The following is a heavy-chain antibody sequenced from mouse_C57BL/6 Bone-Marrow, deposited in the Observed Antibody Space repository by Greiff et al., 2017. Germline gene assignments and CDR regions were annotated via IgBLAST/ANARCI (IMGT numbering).Heavy chain of an antibody. J-gene: IGHJ3*01. CDR1: GYTFTSYW. V-gene: IGHV1-59*01. Sequence: QLQLQQPGAELVRPGTSVKLSCKASGYTFTSYWMHWVKQRPGQGLEWIGVIDPSDSYTNYNQKFKGKATLTVDTSSSTAYMQLSSLTSEDSSVYYCARRDGYYWFAYWGQGTLVTVSA. D-gene: IGHD2-3*01. CDR2: IDPSDSYT. CDR3: ARRDGYYWFAY.